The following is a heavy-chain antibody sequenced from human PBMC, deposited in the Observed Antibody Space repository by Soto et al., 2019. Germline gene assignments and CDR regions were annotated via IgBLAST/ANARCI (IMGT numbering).Heavy chain of an antibody. D-gene: IGHD3-16*02. Sequence: TLSLTCTVSGGSISSGGYYWSWIRQHPGKGLEWIGHIYYSGSTYYNPSLKSRVTISVDTSKNQFSLKLSSVTAADTAVYYCARATKDYDYVWGSYRYVRWFDPWGQGTLVTVSS. CDR1: GGSISSGGYY. CDR3: ARATKDYDYVWGSYRYVRWFDP. J-gene: IGHJ5*02. CDR2: IYYSGST. V-gene: IGHV4-31*03.